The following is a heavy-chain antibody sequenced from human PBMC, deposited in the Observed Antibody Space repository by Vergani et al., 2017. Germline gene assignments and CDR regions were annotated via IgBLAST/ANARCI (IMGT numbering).Heavy chain of an antibody. J-gene: IGHJ2*01. D-gene: IGHD3-16*01. CDR3: ASGKYYSDSTSHFRGRYFDV. CDR2: IYNSGNG. V-gene: IGHV4-39*01. CDR1: GDSIISRSYY. Sequence: QMQLQESGPGLVKASETLSLTYTVSGDSIISRSYYWGWIRQPPGKGLEWIGSIYNSGNGDSSSSLKSRVTISADTSKNQFSLRLTSVTAADTAVYYCASGKYYSDSTSHFRGRYFDVWGRGTLVTFPS.